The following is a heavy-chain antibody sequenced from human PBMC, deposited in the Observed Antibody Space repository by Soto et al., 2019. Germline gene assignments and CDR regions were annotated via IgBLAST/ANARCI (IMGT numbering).Heavy chain of an antibody. CDR2: ISSNGGST. V-gene: IGHV3-64D*08. CDR3: VKEYCRSIGCSTSTTFDY. Sequence: GGSLRLACSASGFTFSSYAMHWVRQAPGKGLEYVSAISSNGGSTYYADSVKGRFTISRDNSKNTLNLQMSSLRAEDTAVYYCVKEYCRSIGCSTSTTFDYWGQGTLVTVSS. CDR1: GFTFSSYA. D-gene: IGHD2-2*01. J-gene: IGHJ4*02.